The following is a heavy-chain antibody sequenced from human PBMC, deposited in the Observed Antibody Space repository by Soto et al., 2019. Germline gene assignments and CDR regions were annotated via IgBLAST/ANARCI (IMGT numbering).Heavy chain of an antibody. CDR1: GFNFSDHY. V-gene: IGHV3-72*01. CDR2: IRDNANSYST. CDR3: VSVGITGPDY. J-gene: IGHJ4*02. Sequence: EVQLVESGGGLVQPGGSLRLSCAASGFNFSDHYMDWVRQAPGKGLEWVGRIRDNANSYSTDYAASVKGRFTISRDDSKKSLDLQMNSLKIDDTAVYYCVSVGITGPDYWGQGILVTVSS. D-gene: IGHD1-20*01.